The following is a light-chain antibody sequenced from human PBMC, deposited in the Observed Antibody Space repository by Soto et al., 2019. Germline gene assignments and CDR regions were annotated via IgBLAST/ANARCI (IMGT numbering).Light chain of an antibody. V-gene: IGLV2-14*03. CDR3: SSYTSIDTWV. J-gene: IGLJ1*01. Sequence: SLLAPPAPLSGSPGQSITITRPGTSSDVGGYNYVSWYQQHPGKAPKVLISDVSNRPSGISNRFSGSKSGNTASLTISGLQAEDEADYYCSSYTSIDTWVFGTGTKVTVL. CDR1: SSDVGGYNY. CDR2: DVS.